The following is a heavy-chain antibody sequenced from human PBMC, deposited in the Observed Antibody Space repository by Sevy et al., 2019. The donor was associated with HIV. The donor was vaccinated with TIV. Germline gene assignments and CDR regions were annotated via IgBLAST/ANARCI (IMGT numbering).Heavy chain of an antibody. D-gene: IGHD1-1*01. Sequence: GGSLRLSCTTSGFTFGDYAMNWVRQAPGKGLEWVAFLKSKADGGTVDHAASVKGRFTISRDDTKSIAYLQMNDMTTEDTGVYYCTRWKGLQSIFDYWGQGALVTVSS. CDR2: LKSKADGGTV. V-gene: IGHV3-49*04. CDR1: GFTFGDYA. CDR3: TRWKGLQSIFDY. J-gene: IGHJ4*02.